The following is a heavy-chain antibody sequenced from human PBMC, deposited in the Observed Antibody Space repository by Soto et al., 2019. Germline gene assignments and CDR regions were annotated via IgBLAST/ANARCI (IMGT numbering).Heavy chain of an antibody. V-gene: IGHV4-39*01. CDR1: GGAISSSSYY. D-gene: IGHD3-16*02. J-gene: IGHJ4*02. CDR2: IYYSGST. CDR3: ARHKPRYVYIWGSYRYTAFDY. Sequence: QLQLQESGPGLVKPSETLSLTCTVSGGAISSSSYYWGWIRQPPGKGLAWIGSIYYSGSTYYNPSLNSRVTISVDTSKNQFSLKLSSVTAADTAVYYCARHKPRYVYIWGSYRYTAFDYWGQGTLVTVSS.